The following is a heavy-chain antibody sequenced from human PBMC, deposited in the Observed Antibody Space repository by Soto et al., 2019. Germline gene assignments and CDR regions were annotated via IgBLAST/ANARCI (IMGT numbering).Heavy chain of an antibody. J-gene: IGHJ5*02. D-gene: IGHD3-16*01. CDR2: IYWDGDK. CDR3: AQRRGGIYSCQVRDWFDP. CDR1: GFSLSTSGVG. V-gene: IGHV2-5*02. Sequence: QITLKESGPTLVKPTQTLTLTCTFSGFSLSTSGVGVGWIRQPPGKALEWLALIYWDGDKRYSPSLKRRLTITNDQSKNQGVVTMTNMDPVDSATYYCAQRRGGIYSCQVRDWFDPWGQGTLVTFFS.